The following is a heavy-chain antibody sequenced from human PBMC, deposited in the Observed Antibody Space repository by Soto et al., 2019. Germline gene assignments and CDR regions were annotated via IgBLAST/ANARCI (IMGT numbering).Heavy chain of an antibody. CDR3: AREPGYCSGGSCYSAAFDI. V-gene: IGHV1-3*01. D-gene: IGHD2-15*01. J-gene: IGHJ3*02. Sequence: ASVKLSCKASGYTFTSYAMHWVRQAPGQRLEWMGGINAINGKAKYAQKFQGRVTITADESTSTAYMELSSLRSEDTAVYYCAREPGYCSGGSCYSAAFDIWGQGTMVTLSS. CDR1: GYTFTSYA. CDR2: INAINGKA.